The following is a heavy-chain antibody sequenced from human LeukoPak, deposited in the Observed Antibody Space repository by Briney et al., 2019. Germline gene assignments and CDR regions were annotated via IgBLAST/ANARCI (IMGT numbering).Heavy chain of an antibody. CDR3: ARVTGYMIEDYFDY. J-gene: IGHJ4*02. D-gene: IGHD3-22*01. CDR2: IYYSGST. Sequence: PSETLSLTCTVSGGSISSYYWSWIRQPPGKGLEWIGYIYYSGSTNYNPSLKSRVTISVDTSKNQFSLRLSSVTAADTAVYYCARVTGYMIEDYFDYWGQGTLVAVSS. V-gene: IGHV4-59*01. CDR1: GGSISSYY.